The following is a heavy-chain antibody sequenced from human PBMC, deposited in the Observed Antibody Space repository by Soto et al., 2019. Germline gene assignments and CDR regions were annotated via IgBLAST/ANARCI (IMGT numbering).Heavy chain of an antibody. CDR2: IYHSGST. CDR3: AKGGSGSYSNAFDI. J-gene: IGHJ3*02. Sequence: SETLSLTCAVSGGSISSSNWWSWVRQPPGKGLEWIGEIYHSGSTYYSASLKSRFTISVDTSKNQFSLNLSFVTAADTAVYYCAKGGSGSYSNAFDIWGQGTMVTVSS. V-gene: IGHV4-4*02. D-gene: IGHD3-10*01. CDR1: GGSISSSNW.